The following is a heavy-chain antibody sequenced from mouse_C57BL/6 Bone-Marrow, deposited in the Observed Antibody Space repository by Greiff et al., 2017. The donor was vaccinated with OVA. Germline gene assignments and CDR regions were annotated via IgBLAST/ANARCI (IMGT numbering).Heavy chain of an antibody. J-gene: IGHJ3*01. CDR2: IDPENGDT. V-gene: IGHV14-4*01. CDR3: TTSGTWVFVAY. CDR1: GFNIKDDY. D-gene: IGHD3-1*01. Sequence: VQLQQSGAELVRPGASVKLSCTASGFNIKDDYMHWVKQRPEQGLEWIGWIDPENGDTEYASKFQGQATITADTASNTAYLQLSSLTSEDTAVYYCTTSGTWVFVAYWGQGTLVTVSA.